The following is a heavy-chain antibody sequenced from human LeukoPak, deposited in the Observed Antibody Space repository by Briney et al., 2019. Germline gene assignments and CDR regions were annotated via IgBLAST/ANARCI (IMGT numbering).Heavy chain of an antibody. CDR2: IYPGDSDT. V-gene: IGHV5-51*01. J-gene: IGHJ4*02. CDR3: ARRGYSGYDLSPFDY. CDR1: GYSFTSYW. D-gene: IGHD5-12*01. Sequence: KVGESLKISRKGSGYSFTSYWIGWVRQMPGKGLEWMGIIYPGDSDTRYSPSFQGQVTISADKSISTAYLQWSSLKASDTAMYYYARRGYSGYDLSPFDYWGQGTLVTVSS.